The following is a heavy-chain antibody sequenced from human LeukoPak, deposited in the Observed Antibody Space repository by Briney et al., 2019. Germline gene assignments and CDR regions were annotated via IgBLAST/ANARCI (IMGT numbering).Heavy chain of an antibody. J-gene: IGHJ4*02. CDR1: GYTFTSYD. CDR2: INPSGGST. Sequence: ASVKVSCKASGYTFTSYDINWVRQAPGQGLEWMGIINPSGGSTSYAQKFQGRVTMTRDTSTSTVYMELSSLRSEDTAVYYCARGAVAGHFDYWGQGTLVTVSS. D-gene: IGHD6-19*01. V-gene: IGHV1-46*01. CDR3: ARGAVAGHFDY.